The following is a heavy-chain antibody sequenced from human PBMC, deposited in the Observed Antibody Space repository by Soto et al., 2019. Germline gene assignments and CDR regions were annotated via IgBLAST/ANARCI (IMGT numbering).Heavy chain of an antibody. CDR3: VRGYYNSYFYFDY. CDR1: GFAFSSYG. Sequence: QVQLVESGGGVVQPEESLRLSCVASGFAFSSYGMLWVRQAPGKGLEWVALIWYDGGNKYLADSVKGRFTISRDNSKNTLYLQMSSLRVEDTAVYYCVRGYYNSYFYFDYWGQGALVTVSS. D-gene: IGHD3-10*01. CDR2: IWYDGGNK. J-gene: IGHJ4*02. V-gene: IGHV3-33*01.